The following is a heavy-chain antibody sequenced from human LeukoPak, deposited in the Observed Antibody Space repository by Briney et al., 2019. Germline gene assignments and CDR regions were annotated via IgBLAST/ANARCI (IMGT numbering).Heavy chain of an antibody. CDR3: ARGSAYCGGDCYSPDN. V-gene: IGHV4-34*01. J-gene: IGHJ4*02. CDR2: INRSGSP. Sequence: SETLSLTCAFSGGSFSGYYWSWIRQPPGQGLEWIGEINRSGSPNYNPSLKSRVTISVDTSNNHFSLKLTSVTAADTAMYYCARGSAYCGGDCYSPDNWGQGTLVAVSS. D-gene: IGHD2-21*02. CDR1: GGSFSGYY.